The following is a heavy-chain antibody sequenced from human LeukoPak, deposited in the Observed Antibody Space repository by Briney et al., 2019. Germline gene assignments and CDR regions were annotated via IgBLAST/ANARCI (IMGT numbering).Heavy chain of an antibody. Sequence: SETLSLTCTVSGGSISSYYWSWIRQPPGKGLEWIGYIYYSGSTNYNPSLKSRVTISVDTSKNQFSLKLSSVTAADTAVYYCARERVVVTAANWFDPWGQGTLVTVSS. CDR3: ARERVVVTAANWFDP. V-gene: IGHV4-59*12. CDR2: IYYSGST. D-gene: IGHD2-21*02. CDR1: GGSISSYY. J-gene: IGHJ5*02.